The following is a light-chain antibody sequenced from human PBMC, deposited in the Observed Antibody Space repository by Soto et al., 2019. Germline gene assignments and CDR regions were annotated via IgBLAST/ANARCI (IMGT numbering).Light chain of an antibody. CDR3: QQYNVWPLT. CDR2: VAS. V-gene: IGKV3-15*01. Sequence: EIVMTQSPATLSVSPGERATRSCRASQSVSSNLAWYQQKPGRTPKLLIYVASTRATGIPARFRGSGSGTEFTLTISSLQSEDFAVYYCQQYNVWPLTFGGGTKVEFK. J-gene: IGKJ4*01. CDR1: QSVSSN.